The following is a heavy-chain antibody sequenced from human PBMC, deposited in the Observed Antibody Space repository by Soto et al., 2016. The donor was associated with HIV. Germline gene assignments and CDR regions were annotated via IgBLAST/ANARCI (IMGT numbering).Heavy chain of an antibody. V-gene: IGHV3-74*01. CDR2: INSDGSST. D-gene: IGHD2-2*01. CDR1: GFTFSSYW. Sequence: EVQLVESGGGLVQPGGSLRLSCAASGFTFSSYWMHWVRQAPGKGLVWVSRINSDGSSTSYADSVKGRFTISRDNAKNTLYLQMNSLRAEDTAVYYCAREPGGVVVPAAPFDYWGQGTLVTVSS. CDR3: AREPGGVVVPAAPFDY. J-gene: IGHJ4*02.